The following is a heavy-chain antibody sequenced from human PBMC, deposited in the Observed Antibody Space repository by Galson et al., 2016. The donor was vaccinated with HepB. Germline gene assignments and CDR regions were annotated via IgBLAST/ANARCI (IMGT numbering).Heavy chain of an antibody. CDR2: ISYDGSNE. CDR1: RFTFSNYS. V-gene: IGHV3-30-3*01. CDR3: ARNGVQSSGWEAAFDY. Sequence: SLRLSCAASRFTFSNYSMHWARQAPGKGLEWVAVISYDGSNEYYADSVKGRFTISRDNSKNTLYLHMNSLRSEDTAVYYCARNGVQSSGWEAAFDYWGQGIMVTVSS. D-gene: IGHD6-19*01. J-gene: IGHJ4*02.